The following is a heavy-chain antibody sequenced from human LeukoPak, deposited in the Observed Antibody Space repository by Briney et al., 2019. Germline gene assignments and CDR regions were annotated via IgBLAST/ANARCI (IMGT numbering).Heavy chain of an antibody. CDR2: ISWNSGSI. CDR1: GFTFDDYV. J-gene: IGHJ4*02. CDR3: AKGNVAVAGTLNY. Sequence: GGSLRLSCAASGFTFDDYVMHWVRQAPGKGLEWVSGISWNSGSIGYADSVKGRFTISRDNAKNSLFLQMNSLRPEDTALYYCAKGNVAVAGTLNYWGQGTLVTVSS. V-gene: IGHV3-9*01. D-gene: IGHD6-19*01.